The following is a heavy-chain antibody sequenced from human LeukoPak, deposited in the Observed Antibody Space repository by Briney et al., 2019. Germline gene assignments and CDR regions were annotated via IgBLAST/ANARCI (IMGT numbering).Heavy chain of an antibody. Sequence: PSETLSLTCGVNGGSFSGYYWGWVRQPPGKALEWIGNIFYSGSTYYSPSLKSRVTISLDTSRNQFSLKLNSVTAADTAVYYCAKSNGYGLIDIWGQGTMVTVSS. D-gene: IGHD3-22*01. CDR2: IFYSGST. V-gene: IGHV4-34*12. J-gene: IGHJ3*02. CDR1: GGSFSGYY. CDR3: AKSNGYGLIDI.